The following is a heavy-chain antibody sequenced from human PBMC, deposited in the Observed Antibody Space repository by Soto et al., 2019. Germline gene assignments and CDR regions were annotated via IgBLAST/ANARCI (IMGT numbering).Heavy chain of an antibody. J-gene: IGHJ4*02. V-gene: IGHV3-53*01. CDR3: TRDGRGLGRLSLFEY. D-gene: IGHD2-21*02. CDR2: IYSGETT. CDR1: GFNVNSDY. Sequence: EVQLVESGGGLIHPGGSLRLSCAASGFNVNSDYMNWVRQTPGKGLEWVASIYSGETTYYADSVRGRFTISSDKYKNNLYLQLSSMRIEDTAVYYCTRDGRGLGRLSLFEYWGQGVLVTVSS.